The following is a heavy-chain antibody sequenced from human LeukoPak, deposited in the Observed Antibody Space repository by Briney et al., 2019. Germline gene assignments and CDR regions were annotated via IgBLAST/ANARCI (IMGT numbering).Heavy chain of an antibody. V-gene: IGHV3-15*01. CDR3: TTAIEQWMNYYYYMDV. D-gene: IGHD6-19*01. CDR1: GFTFSSYS. Sequence: GGSLRLSCAASGFTFSSYSMSWVRQAAGKGLEWDGRIKSKTDGGTTDYAAPVKGRFTISRDDSKNTLYLQMNSLKTEDTAVYYCTTAIEQWMNYYYYMDVWGKGTTVTISS. J-gene: IGHJ6*03. CDR2: IKSKTDGGTT.